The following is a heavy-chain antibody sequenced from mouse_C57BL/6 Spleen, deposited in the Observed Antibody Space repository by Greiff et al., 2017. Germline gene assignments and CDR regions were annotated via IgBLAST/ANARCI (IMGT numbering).Heavy chain of an antibody. V-gene: IGHV5-6*01. CDR2: ISSGGSYT. CDR1: GFTFSSYG. CDR3: ARAGVTTVVATDCYFDV. J-gene: IGHJ1*03. D-gene: IGHD1-1*01. Sequence: EVKLMESGGDLVKPGGSLKLSCAASGFTFSSYGMSWVRQTPDKRLEWVATISSGGSYTYYPDSVKGRFTISRDNAKNTLYLQMSSLKSEDTAMYYYARAGVTTVVATDCYFDVWGTGTTVTVSS.